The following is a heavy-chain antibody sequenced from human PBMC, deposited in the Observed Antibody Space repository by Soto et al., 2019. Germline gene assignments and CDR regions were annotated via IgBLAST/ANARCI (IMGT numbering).Heavy chain of an antibody. CDR1: GFTFSSYA. CDR2: IYPGDSDT. CDR3: ASQRLRLGELSPNYYGMDV. V-gene: IGHV5-51*01. D-gene: IGHD3-16*02. Sequence: GGSLRLSCAASGFTFSSYAMSWVRQAPGKGLEWVGIIYPGDSDTRYSPSFQGQVTISADKSISTAYLQWSSLKASDTAMYYCASQRLRLGELSPNYYGMDVWGQGTTVTVSS. J-gene: IGHJ6*02.